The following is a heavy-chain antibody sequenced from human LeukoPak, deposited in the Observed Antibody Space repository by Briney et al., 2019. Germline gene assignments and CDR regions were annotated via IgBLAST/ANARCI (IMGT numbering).Heavy chain of an antibody. V-gene: IGHV3-20*04. CDR2: INWNGINV. Sequence: GRSLSLSCATSGFTFDEYGMTWVRQAPRKGLEWVSNINWNGINVPYADIVNARFTTSRDKTRNSLNPHRNRLRAEDTAVYYCARVRNQYYYVKSHHRDASEVWGQGKMVIVSS. J-gene: IGHJ3*01. CDR3: ARVRNQYYYVKSHHRDASEV. D-gene: IGHD3-10*02. CDR1: GFTFDEYG.